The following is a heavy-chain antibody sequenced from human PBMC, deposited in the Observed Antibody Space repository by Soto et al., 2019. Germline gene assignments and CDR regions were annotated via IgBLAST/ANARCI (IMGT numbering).Heavy chain of an antibody. Sequence: GGSLRLSCAASGFTFSSYSMNWVRQAPGKGLEWVSYISSSSSTIYYADSVKGRFTISRDNAKNSLYLQMNSLRDEDTAVYYCARGTGDYDESEYYYYGMDVWGQGTTVTVSS. J-gene: IGHJ6*02. CDR1: GFTFSSYS. CDR2: ISSSSSTI. D-gene: IGHD4-17*01. CDR3: ARGTGDYDESEYYYYGMDV. V-gene: IGHV3-48*02.